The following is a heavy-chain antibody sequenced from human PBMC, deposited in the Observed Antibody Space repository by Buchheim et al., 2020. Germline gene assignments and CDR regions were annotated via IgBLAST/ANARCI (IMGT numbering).Heavy chain of an antibody. CDR3: AKEKTSSGWFDD. V-gene: IGHV3-23*04. CDR1: GFTFSSYG. Sequence: VQLVESGGGVVQPGRSLRLSCAASGFTFSSYGMHWVRQAPGKGLEWVSAISTTGAKTYYADSVKGRFTISRDNSRNTVYLQMNSLRAEDTAVYYCAKEKTSSGWFDDWGQGTL. CDR2: ISTTGAKT. D-gene: IGHD6-19*01. J-gene: IGHJ4*02.